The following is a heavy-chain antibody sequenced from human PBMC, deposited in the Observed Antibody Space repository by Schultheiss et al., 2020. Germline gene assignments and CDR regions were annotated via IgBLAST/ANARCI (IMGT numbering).Heavy chain of an antibody. V-gene: IGHV3-23*01. CDR1: GFTFSNAW. CDR2: ISGSGGST. CDR3: AREGRASPYFDY. J-gene: IGHJ4*02. Sequence: GGSLRLSCAASGFTFSNAWMSWVRQAPGKGLEWVSAISGSGGSTYYADSVKGRFTISRDNAKNSLYLQMNSLRAEDTAVYYCAREGRASPYFDYWGQGTLVTVSS.